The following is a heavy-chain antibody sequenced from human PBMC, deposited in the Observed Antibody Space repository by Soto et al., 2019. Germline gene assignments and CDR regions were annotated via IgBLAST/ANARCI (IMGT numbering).Heavy chain of an antibody. CDR2: ISAYNGNT. D-gene: IGHD6-13*01. CDR1: GYTFTSYG. CDR3: ARDGSSWYYYYYGMDV. V-gene: IGHV1-18*04. Sequence: ASVKVSCKASGYTFTSYGISWVRQAPGQGLEWMGWISAYNGNTDYAQKLQGRVTMTTDTSTSTAYMELRSLRSDDTAVYYCARDGSSWYYYYYGMDVWGQGTTVTVSS. J-gene: IGHJ6*02.